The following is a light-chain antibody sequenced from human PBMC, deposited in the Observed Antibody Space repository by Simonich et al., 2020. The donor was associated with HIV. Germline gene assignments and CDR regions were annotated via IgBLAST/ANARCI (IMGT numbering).Light chain of an antibody. J-gene: IGKJ2*01. CDR1: QTVLFRSNNKNY. CDR3: QQYYSTPYT. V-gene: IGKV4-1*01. CDR2: WAS. Sequence: DIVMTQSPDSLAVSLGERADINCKSSQTVLFRSNNKNYLAWYQQKPRQPPKLLIYWASTRESGVPDRFSGSGSGTDVTLTISSLQAEDVAVYYCQQYYSTPYTVGQGTKLEIK.